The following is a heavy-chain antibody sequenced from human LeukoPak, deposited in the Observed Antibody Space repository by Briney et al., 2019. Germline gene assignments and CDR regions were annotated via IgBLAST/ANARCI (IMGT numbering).Heavy chain of an antibody. D-gene: IGHD6-25*01. CDR1: AYTFTTCN. V-gene: IGHV1-8*03. Sequence: ASVKVSCTTSAYTFTTCNINWVRQATGQGLEWLGWVNPYSGDRGYAQKFQGRLSITSDTSISTAYMELGSLRSDDTAVYFCARMTSTTASGYDYWGQGTLVTVSS. CDR2: VNPYSGDR. CDR3: ARMTSTTASGYDY. J-gene: IGHJ4*02.